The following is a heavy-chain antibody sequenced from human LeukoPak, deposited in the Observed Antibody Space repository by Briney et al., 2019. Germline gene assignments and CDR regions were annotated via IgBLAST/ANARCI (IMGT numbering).Heavy chain of an antibody. V-gene: IGHV4-59*08. CDR2: IYYSGST. CDR3: ARVLGGEQLFDY. Sequence: SETLSLICTVSGGSISSFYWSWIRQPPGKGLEGIGYIYYSGSTNYNPSLKSRVTISVDPSKNQFSLKLSSVTAADTAVYYCARVLGGEQLFDYWGQGTLVTVSS. CDR1: GGSISSFY. D-gene: IGHD6-13*01. J-gene: IGHJ4*02.